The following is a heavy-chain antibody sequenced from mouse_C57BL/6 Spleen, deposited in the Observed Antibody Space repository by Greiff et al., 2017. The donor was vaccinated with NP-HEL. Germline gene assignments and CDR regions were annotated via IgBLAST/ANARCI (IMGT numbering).Heavy chain of an antibody. V-gene: IGHV1-58*01. CDR1: GYTFTSSG. Sequence: EVKVEESGAELVRPGSSVKMSCKTSGYTFTSSGINWVKQRPGQGLEWIGYIYIGNGYTEYNEKFKGKATLTSDTSSSTAYMQLSSLTSEDSAIYFCAISAYYSNHSDYWGQGTTLTVSS. CDR3: AISAYYSNHSDY. CDR2: IYIGNGYT. D-gene: IGHD2-5*01. J-gene: IGHJ2*01.